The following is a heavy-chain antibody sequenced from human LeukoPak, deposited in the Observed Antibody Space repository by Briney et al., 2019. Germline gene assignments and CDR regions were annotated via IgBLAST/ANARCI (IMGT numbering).Heavy chain of an antibody. CDR3: ARHAGSRFDP. V-gene: IGHV5-10-1*01. D-gene: IGHD3-10*01. CDR1: GYRFTSYW. Sequence: GESLRISCKGSGYRFTSYWISWVRQMPGKGLEWMGRIDPSDSYTNYSPSFQGHVTISADKSISTAYLQWSSLKASDTATYYCARHAGSRFDPWGQGTLVTVSS. CDR2: IDPSDSYT. J-gene: IGHJ5*02.